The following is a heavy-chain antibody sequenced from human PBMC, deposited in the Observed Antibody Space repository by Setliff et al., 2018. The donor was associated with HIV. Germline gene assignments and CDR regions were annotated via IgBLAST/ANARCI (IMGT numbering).Heavy chain of an antibody. D-gene: IGHD6-13*01. V-gene: IGHV3-48*03. Sequence: GGSLRLSCTASGFTFGDYAMSWVRQAPGKGLEWVSYISDSGATIYYADSVKGRFTISRDNAKNSLYLQMNSLRAEDTAVYYCARDQTYSITWHAHDYWGQGTLVTVSS. CDR2: ISDSGATI. J-gene: IGHJ4*02. CDR1: GFTFGDYA. CDR3: ARDQTYSITWHAHDY.